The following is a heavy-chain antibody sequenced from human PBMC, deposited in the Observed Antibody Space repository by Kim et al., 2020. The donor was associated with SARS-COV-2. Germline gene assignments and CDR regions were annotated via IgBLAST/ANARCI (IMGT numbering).Heavy chain of an antibody. J-gene: IGHJ5*02. CDR3: ASDIVVVPAAREDWFDP. Sequence: VKGRFTISRDNAKNSLYLQMNSLRAEDTAVYYCASDIVVVPAAREDWFDPWGQGTLVTVSS. D-gene: IGHD2-2*01. V-gene: IGHV3-21*01.